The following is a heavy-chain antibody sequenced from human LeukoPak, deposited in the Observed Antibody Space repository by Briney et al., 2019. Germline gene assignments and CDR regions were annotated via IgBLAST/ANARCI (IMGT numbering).Heavy chain of an antibody. J-gene: IGHJ1*01. D-gene: IGHD6-13*01. CDR3: AREGSSLDFQH. Sequence: GGSLRLSCAASGFTFSNCWMSWVRQAPGKGLEWVASIIPDGSAKFYVDSVKGRFTISRDNAKSSLYLQVNSLRVEDTAVYYCAREGSSLDFQHWGQGTLVTVSS. V-gene: IGHV3-7*01. CDR1: GFTFSNCW. CDR2: IIPDGSAK.